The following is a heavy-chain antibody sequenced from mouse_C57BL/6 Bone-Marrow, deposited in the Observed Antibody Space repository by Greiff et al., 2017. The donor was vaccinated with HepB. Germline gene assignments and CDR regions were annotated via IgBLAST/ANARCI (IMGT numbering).Heavy chain of an antibody. CDR2: IWSGGST. J-gene: IGHJ1*03. D-gene: IGHD2-2*01. CDR1: GFSLTSYG. Sequence: VKVEESGPGLVQPSQSLSITCTVSGFSLTSYGVHWVRQSPGKGLEWLGVIWSGGSTDYNAAFISRLSISKDNSKSQVFFKMNSLQADDTAIYYCARNGDGYDWYFDVWGTGTTVTVSS. CDR3: ARNGDGYDWYFDV. V-gene: IGHV2-2*01.